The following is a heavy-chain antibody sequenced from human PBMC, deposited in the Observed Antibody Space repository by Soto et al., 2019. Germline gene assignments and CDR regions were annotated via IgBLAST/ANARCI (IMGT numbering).Heavy chain of an antibody. CDR2: IYYSGST. CDR3: ARLPGDRADILTGLVDYYYYGMDV. V-gene: IGHV4-39*01. J-gene: IGHJ6*02. Sequence: SETLSLTCTVSAGSISSSSYYWGWIRQPPGKGLEWFGSIYYSGSTYYNPSLKSRVTISVDTSKNQFSLKLSSVTAADTAVYYCARLPGDRADILTGLVDYYYYGMDVWGQGTTVT. CDR1: AGSISSSSYY. D-gene: IGHD3-9*01.